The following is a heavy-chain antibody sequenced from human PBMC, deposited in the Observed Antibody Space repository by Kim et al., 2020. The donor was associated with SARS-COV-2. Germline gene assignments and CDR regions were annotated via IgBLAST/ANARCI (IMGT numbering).Heavy chain of an antibody. CDR3: TRGLLPPQTNVWYYFDY. D-gene: IGHD4-17*01. CDR1: GFTISSNY. J-gene: IGHJ4*02. CDR2: LYSDGRT. V-gene: IGHV3-53*01. Sequence: GGSLRLSCAAYGFTISSNYMIWLRQAPGKGLEWVSVLYSDGRTFYTDSVKGRFTISRDDSKNTLFLQMNSLRVEDTAMYYCTRGLLPPQTNVWYYFDYWCQGILVTFSS.